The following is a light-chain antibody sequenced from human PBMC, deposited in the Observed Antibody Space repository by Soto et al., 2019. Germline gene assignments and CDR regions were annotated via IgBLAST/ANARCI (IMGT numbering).Light chain of an antibody. CDR2: GVT. CDR1: SSDVGTYDY. CDR3: SSYAGRSMYV. Sequence: QSALTQPPSASGSPGQSVTFSCTGTSSDVGTYDYVSWYQQYPGKAPKLLIYGVTRRPSGVPDRFSDSKSGNTAALTVSGLQAEAEAYYYCSSYAGRSMYVFGTGTKVTVL. J-gene: IGLJ1*01. V-gene: IGLV2-8*01.